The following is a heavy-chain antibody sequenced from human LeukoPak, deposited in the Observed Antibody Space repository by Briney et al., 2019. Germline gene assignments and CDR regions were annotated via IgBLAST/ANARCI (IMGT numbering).Heavy chain of an antibody. V-gene: IGHV3-21*01. CDR2: ISSSSSYT. CDR3: ARVSQDHYSELYYYDSSGYYLLY. CDR1: GFTFSSYS. J-gene: IGHJ4*02. Sequence: PGGSLRLSCAASGFTFSSYSMNWVRQAPGKGLEWVSSISSSSSYTNYADSVKGRFTISRDNAKNSLYLQMNSLRAEDTAVYYCARVSQDHYSELYYYDSSGYYLLYWGQGTLVTVSS. D-gene: IGHD3-22*01.